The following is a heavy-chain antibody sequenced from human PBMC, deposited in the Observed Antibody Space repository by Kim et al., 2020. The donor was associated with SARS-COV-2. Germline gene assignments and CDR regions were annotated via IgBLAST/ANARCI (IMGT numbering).Heavy chain of an antibody. D-gene: IGHD1-26*01. V-gene: IGHV3-23*01. CDR1: GFTFSSCA. J-gene: IGHJ4*02. CDR3: AKGGSGSSKGSFD. Sequence: GGSLRLSCVASGFTFSSCAMRWVRQAPGKGLEWVSSIGGIGGTYYADSVKGRLTVSRDNSKNTVYLQMISLRDEDTAVSYGAKGGSGSSKGSFDWGQGTL. CDR2: IGGIGGT.